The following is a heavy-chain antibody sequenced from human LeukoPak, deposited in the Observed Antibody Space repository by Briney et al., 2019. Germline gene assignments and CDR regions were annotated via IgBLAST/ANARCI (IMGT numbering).Heavy chain of an antibody. CDR3: AKDQMEGNYFDY. V-gene: IGHV3-74*01. J-gene: IGHJ4*02. CDR1: GFTFSNYW. CDR2: INDDGSAT. D-gene: IGHD2-8*01. Sequence: GGSLRLSCAASGFTFSNYWMHWVRQVPGKGLVWVSRINDDGSATFYADSVKGRFTISRDNAKNTLYLQMNSLRAEDTAVYYCAKDQMEGNYFDYWGQGTLVTVSS.